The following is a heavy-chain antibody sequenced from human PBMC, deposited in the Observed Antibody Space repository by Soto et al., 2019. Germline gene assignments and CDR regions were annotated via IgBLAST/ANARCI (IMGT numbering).Heavy chain of an antibody. CDR2: MFYSGNT. J-gene: IGHJ4*02. CDR1: GGSISSYY. V-gene: IGHV4-59*01. CDR3: AEGFYFDF. Sequence: QVQLQESGPGLVKPSETLSLTCTVSGGSISSYYWSWIRQTPGKGLEWIAYMFYSGNTNYNPSPKSRVTMSIDTSKNQFSLKLTSVTAADTAVYYCAEGFYFDFWGQGTLVTVSS.